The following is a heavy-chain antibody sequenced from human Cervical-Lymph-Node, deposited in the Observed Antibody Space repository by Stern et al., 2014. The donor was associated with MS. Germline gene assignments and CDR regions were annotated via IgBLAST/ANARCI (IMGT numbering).Heavy chain of an antibody. J-gene: IGHJ4*02. Sequence: VQLVQSGAEVKKPGASVKVSCKVSGSTLTDFFMHWVRQPPGKGLEWMGGFDPEDGETIYAQKFQGRVTMPEDTSTDTAYMELSSLRSDDTAVYYCATDYNYWGQGTLVTVSS. V-gene: IGHV1-24*01. D-gene: IGHD3-10*01. CDR2: FDPEDGET. CDR1: GSTLTDFF. CDR3: ATDYNY.